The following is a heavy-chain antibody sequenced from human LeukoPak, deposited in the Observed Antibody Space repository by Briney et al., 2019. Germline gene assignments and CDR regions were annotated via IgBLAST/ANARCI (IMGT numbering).Heavy chain of an antibody. V-gene: IGHV3-49*04. CDR1: GFTFGDYA. J-gene: IGHJ4*02. Sequence: GGSLRLSCTASGFTFGDYAMSWVRQAPGKGLEWVGFIRSKAYGGTTEYAASVKGRFTISRDDSKSIAYLQMNSLKTEDTAVYYCTRGVGIFDYWGQGTLVTVSS. D-gene: IGHD1-26*01. CDR2: IRSKAYGGTT. CDR3: TRGVGIFDY.